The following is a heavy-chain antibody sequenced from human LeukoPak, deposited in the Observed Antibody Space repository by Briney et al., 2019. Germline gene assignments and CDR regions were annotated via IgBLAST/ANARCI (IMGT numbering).Heavy chain of an antibody. D-gene: IGHD2-2*01. Sequence: ASVKVSCKASGYTFTSYGISWVRQAPGQGLEWMGWISAYNGNTNYAQKLQGRVTMTTDTSTSTAYMELRSLRSDDTAVYYCARDVRARPIVVVPAATPYTYYYYGMDVWGQGTTVTVSS. J-gene: IGHJ6*02. CDR1: GYTFTSYG. CDR2: ISAYNGNT. V-gene: IGHV1-18*01. CDR3: ARDVRARPIVVVPAATPYTYYYYGMDV.